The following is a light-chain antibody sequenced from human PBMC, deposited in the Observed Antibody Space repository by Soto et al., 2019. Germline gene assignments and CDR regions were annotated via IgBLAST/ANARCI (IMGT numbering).Light chain of an antibody. Sequence: QSVLTQPASVSGSPGQSITISCTGTSTDVTIHNLVSWYQQHPGKAPKLLIFGVNKRPSGVSSRFSGSKSGNTASLTISGLQAVDEADYYCCSYSGSYVFGSGTKLTVL. CDR1: STDVTIHNL. CDR3: CSYSGSYV. CDR2: GVN. V-gene: IGLV2-23*02. J-gene: IGLJ1*01.